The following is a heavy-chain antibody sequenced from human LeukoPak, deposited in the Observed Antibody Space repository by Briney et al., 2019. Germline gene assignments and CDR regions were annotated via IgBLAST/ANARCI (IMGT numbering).Heavy chain of an antibody. CDR2: INPNSGGT. CDR3: ARDGGYDLGYYYYYYGMDV. D-gene: IGHD5-12*01. Sequence: ASVKVSCKASGYTFTGYYMHWVRQAPGQGLEWMGWINPNSGGTNYAQKFQGRVTMTRDTSISTAYMELSRLRSDDTAVYYCARDGGYDLGYYYYYYGMDVWGQGTTVTVSS. J-gene: IGHJ6*02. CDR1: GYTFTGYY. V-gene: IGHV1-2*02.